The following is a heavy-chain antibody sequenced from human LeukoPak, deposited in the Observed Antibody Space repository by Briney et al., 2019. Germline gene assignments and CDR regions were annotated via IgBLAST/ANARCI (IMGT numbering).Heavy chain of an antibody. J-gene: IGHJ4*02. V-gene: IGHV1-69*06. Sequence: SVKVSCKASGGTFSSYAISWVRQAPGQGLEWMGGIIPIFGTANYAQKFQGRVTITADKSTSTAYMELSSLRSEDTAVYYCARDRPIYCSGGSCYLFDYWGQGTLVTVFS. CDR2: IIPIFGTA. D-gene: IGHD2-15*01. CDR1: GGTFSSYA. CDR3: ARDRPIYCSGGSCYLFDY.